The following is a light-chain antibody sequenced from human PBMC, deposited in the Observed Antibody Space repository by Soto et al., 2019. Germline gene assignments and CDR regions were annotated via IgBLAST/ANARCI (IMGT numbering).Light chain of an antibody. V-gene: IGLV3-25*03. CDR3: QSADSSGTYWV. Sequence: SYELTQPPSVSVSPGQTARITCSGDSLPKPKQYVYWYQQKPGQAPVLVIYKDSERPSGIPERFSGSSSGTTVMLTISAVQAEDEAAYYCQSADSSGTYWVFGGGTKLAVL. CDR2: KDS. J-gene: IGLJ3*02. CDR1: SLPKPKQY.